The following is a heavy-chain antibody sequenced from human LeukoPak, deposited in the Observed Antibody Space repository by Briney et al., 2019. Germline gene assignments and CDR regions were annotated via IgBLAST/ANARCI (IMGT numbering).Heavy chain of an antibody. CDR3: AKGRGWEASYYYYYMDV. V-gene: IGHV3-30*02. Sequence: GGSLRLSCAASGFTFSSYGIHWVRQAPGKGLEWVAFIRYDGSNKYYTDSVKGRFTISRDNSKNTLYLQMNSLRAEDTAVYYCAKGRGWEASYYYYYMDVWGKGTTVTISS. J-gene: IGHJ6*03. CDR1: GFTFSSYG. D-gene: IGHD1-26*01. CDR2: IRYDGSNK.